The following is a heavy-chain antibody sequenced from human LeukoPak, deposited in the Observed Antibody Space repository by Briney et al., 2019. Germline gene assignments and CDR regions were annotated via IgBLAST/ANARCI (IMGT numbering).Heavy chain of an antibody. CDR2: IYHSGST. D-gene: IGHD4-17*01. CDR1: GGSISSGGYS. CDR3: AREGGDLNSFDY. Sequence: KPSETLSLTCAVSGGSISSGGYSWSWIRRPPGQGLEWIGYIYHSGSTYYNPSLKSRVTISVDRSKNQFSLKLSSVTAADTAVYYCAREGGDLNSFDYWGQGTLVTVSS. V-gene: IGHV4-30-2*01. J-gene: IGHJ4*02.